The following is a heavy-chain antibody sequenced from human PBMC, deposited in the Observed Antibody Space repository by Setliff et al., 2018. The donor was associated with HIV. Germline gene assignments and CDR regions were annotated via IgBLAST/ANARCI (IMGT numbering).Heavy chain of an antibody. D-gene: IGHD3-9*01. Sequence: ASVKVSCKASGCTFTDYAIHWVRQAPGQRPEWMGWINPGNGNTKYSQKFQGRISFTRDTSATTAYMELRRLRSQDTSVYYCARGGGYLDWLMYLFDFWGQGTLVTVSS. CDR1: GCTFTDYA. J-gene: IGHJ4*02. CDR2: INPGNGNT. CDR3: ARGGGYLDWLMYLFDF. V-gene: IGHV1-3*01.